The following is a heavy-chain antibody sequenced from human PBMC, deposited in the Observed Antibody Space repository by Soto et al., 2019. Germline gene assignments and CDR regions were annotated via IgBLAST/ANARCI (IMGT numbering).Heavy chain of an antibody. CDR3: AGIFLEWSPENYSYYYMDV. D-gene: IGHD3-3*01. V-gene: IGHV4-59*08. J-gene: IGHJ6*03. Sequence: QVQLQESGPGLVKPSETLSLTCAVSGASISPYYWSWIRQSPGKGLEWIGFIYYSGSTKYNPSLKGRVTISIDTSKNQFSLKLSSVTAADTAVYYWAGIFLEWSPENYSYYYMDVWGEGTTVTVSS. CDR1: GASISPYY. CDR2: IYYSGST.